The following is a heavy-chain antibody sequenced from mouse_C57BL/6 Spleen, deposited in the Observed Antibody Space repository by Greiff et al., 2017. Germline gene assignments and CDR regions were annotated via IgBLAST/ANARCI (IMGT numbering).Heavy chain of an antibody. D-gene: IGHD1-1*01. J-gene: IGHJ2*01. Sequence: VHVKQSVAELVRPGASVKLSCTASGFNIKNTYMHWVKQRPEQGLEWIGRIDPANGNTKYAPKFQGKATITADTSSNTAYLQLSSLTSEDTAIYYCARDRLETTVSFDHWGQGTTLTVSS. CDR2: IDPANGNT. CDR1: GFNIKNTY. CDR3: ARDRLETTVSFDH. V-gene: IGHV14-3*01.